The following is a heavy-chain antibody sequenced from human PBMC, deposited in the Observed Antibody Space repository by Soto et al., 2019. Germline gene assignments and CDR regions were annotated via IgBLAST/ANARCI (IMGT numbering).Heavy chain of an antibody. V-gene: IGHV3-21*01. CDR1: GFTFSSYS. J-gene: IGHJ6*02. D-gene: IGHD2-2*02. Sequence: GSLRLSCAASGFTFSSYSMNWVRQAPGKGLEWVSSISSSSSYIYYADSVKGRFTISRDNAKNSLYLQMNSLRAEDTAVYYCARRLVPAAIPIYYYYYGMDVWGQGTTVTVSS. CDR3: ARRLVPAAIPIYYYYYGMDV. CDR2: ISSSSSYI.